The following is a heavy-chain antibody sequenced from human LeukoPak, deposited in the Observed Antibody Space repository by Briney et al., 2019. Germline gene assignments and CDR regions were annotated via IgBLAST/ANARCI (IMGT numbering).Heavy chain of an antibody. V-gene: IGHV3-48*02. Sequence: PGGSLRLSCAASGFAFSSYSMNWVRQAPGKGLEWVSYIGTSSSPKYYADSVKGRFTISRDNDKNSIHLQMDSLRDEDTAVYYCARGNRGLSPDYWGQGTLVTVSS. D-gene: IGHD1-14*01. CDR3: ARGNRGLSPDY. J-gene: IGHJ4*02. CDR1: GFAFSSYS. CDR2: IGTSSSPK.